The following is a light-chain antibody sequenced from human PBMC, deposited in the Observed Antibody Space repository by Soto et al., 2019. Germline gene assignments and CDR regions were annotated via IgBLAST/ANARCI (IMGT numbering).Light chain of an antibody. Sequence: EIVMTQSPATLSVSPWERATLSCRASQSVSSNLAWYQQKPGQAPRLLIYDTSNRATGIPARFSGSGSGTEFTLTISSLQSEDFAVYYCQQYNNWWTFGQGTKVDIK. CDR2: DTS. CDR1: QSVSSN. V-gene: IGKV3D-15*01. CDR3: QQYNNWWT. J-gene: IGKJ1*01.